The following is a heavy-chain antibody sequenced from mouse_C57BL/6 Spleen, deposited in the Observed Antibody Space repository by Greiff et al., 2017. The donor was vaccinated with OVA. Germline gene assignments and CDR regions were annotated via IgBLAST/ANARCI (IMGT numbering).Heavy chain of an antibody. D-gene: IGHD1-1*01. Sequence: VQLQQSGPELVKPGASVKLSCKASGYTFTSYDINWVKQRPGQGLEWIGWIYPRDGSTKYNEKFKGKATLTVDTSSSTAYMELHSLTSEDSAVYFCARGVTTVVAPGYFDVWGTGTTVTVSS. V-gene: IGHV1-85*01. CDR3: ARGVTTVVAPGYFDV. CDR2: IYPRDGST. J-gene: IGHJ1*03. CDR1: GYTFTSYD.